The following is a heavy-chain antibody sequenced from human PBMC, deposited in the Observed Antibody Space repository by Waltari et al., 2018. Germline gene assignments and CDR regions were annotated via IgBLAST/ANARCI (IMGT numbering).Heavy chain of an antibody. D-gene: IGHD2-2*01. V-gene: IGHV1-69*12. CDR3: ASGRSGLVIVPAAKSYHYMDV. Sequence: VQLVQSGAEVKKPGSSVKVSCRASGGSFSRYSITWVRQAPGQGLEWMGGIIPVFGTANYAQKFQGRVTITADEYTSTAYMELRSLRSEDAAVYYCASGRSGLVIVPAAKSYHYMDVWGKGTTVTISS. CDR2: IIPVFGTA. CDR1: GGSFSRYS. J-gene: IGHJ6*03.